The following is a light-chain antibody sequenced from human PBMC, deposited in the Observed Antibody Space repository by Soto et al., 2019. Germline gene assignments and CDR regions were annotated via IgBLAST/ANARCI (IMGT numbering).Light chain of an antibody. CDR2: GAS. CDR3: QQYGSSPPAT. Sequence: EIVLTQSPGTLSLSPGERATLSCRASQSVRSSSLAWYQQKPGQAPRLLIYGASSRATGIPDRFSGSGSGTRFTLTISRLEPEDSAVYYCQQYGSSPPATFGGGTKVDIK. CDR1: QSVRSSS. J-gene: IGKJ4*01. V-gene: IGKV3-20*01.